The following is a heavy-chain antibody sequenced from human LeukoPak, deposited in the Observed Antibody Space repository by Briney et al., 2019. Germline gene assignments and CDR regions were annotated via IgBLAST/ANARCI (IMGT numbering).Heavy chain of an antibody. V-gene: IGHV1-2*02. J-gene: IGHJ5*02. CDR2: INPNSGGT. CDR3: AREGLDIFNNWNDGGKWFDP. D-gene: IGHD1-20*01. Sequence: GASVKVSCKASGYTFTGNYMHWVRQAPGQGLEWMGWINPNSGGTNYAQKLQGRVTMTTDTSTSTAYLELRSLRSDDTAVYYCAREGLDIFNNWNDGGKWFDPWGQGTLVTVSS. CDR1: GYTFTGNY.